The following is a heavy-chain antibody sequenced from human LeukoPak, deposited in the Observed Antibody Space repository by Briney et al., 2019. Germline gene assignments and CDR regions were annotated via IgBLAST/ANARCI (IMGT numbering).Heavy chain of an antibody. CDR1: GYTFDDYA. J-gene: IGHJ6*02. CDR3: ARDAWRWVFYYGMDV. Sequence: GRSLRLSCAASGYTFDDYAMHWVRQAPGKGLEWVSGISWNSGNIGYADPVKGRFTISRDNAKNSLYLQMNSLRTEDTALYFCARDAWRWVFYYGMDVWGQGTTVAVSS. CDR2: ISWNSGNI. V-gene: IGHV3-9*01. D-gene: IGHD5-12*01.